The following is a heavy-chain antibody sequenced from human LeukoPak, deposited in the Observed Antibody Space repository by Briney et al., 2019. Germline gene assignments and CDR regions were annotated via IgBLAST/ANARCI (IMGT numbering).Heavy chain of an antibody. V-gene: IGHV3-23*01. D-gene: IGHD2-15*01. CDR3: ASRGGQSSFDY. Sequence: GGSLRRSCAASGFTFRSSAMSWVRQAPGKGLEWVSTASGTDGRTYYADSVKGRFTISSDNSKNTLFLQMNSLGAEDTAVYYCASRGGQSSFDYWGQGTLVTVSS. J-gene: IGHJ4*02. CDR2: ASGTDGRT. CDR1: GFTFRSSA.